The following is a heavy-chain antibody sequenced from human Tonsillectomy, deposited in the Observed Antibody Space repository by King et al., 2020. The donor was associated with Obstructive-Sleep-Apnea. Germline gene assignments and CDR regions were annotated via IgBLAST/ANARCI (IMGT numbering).Heavy chain of an antibody. CDR2: IRYDGSNK. V-gene: IGHV3-30*02. CDR3: AKDMGAHDWLLSHY. CDR1: GFTFSSYG. Sequence: VQLVESGGGVVQPGGSLRLSCAASGFTFSSYGMHWVRQAPGKGLEWVAFIRYDGSNKYYADSVKGRFTISRDNSKNTLYLQMNNLRPEDTAVYYCAKDMGAHDWLLSHYWGKGTLVTVSS. D-gene: IGHD3-9*01. J-gene: IGHJ4*02.